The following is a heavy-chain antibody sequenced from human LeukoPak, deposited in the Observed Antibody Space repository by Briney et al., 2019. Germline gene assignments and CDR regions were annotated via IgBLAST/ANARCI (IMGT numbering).Heavy chain of an antibody. CDR2: IYYSGST. D-gene: IGHD4-17*01. J-gene: IGHJ4*02. CDR1: GGSISSYY. V-gene: IGHV4-59*01. CDR3: ARGGDYPVVFDY. Sequence: SETLSLTCTVSGGSISSYYWSWIRQLPGKGLEWIGYIYYSGSTNYNPSLKSRVTISVDTSKNQFSLKLSSVTAADTAVYYCARGGDYPVVFDYWGQGTLVTVSS.